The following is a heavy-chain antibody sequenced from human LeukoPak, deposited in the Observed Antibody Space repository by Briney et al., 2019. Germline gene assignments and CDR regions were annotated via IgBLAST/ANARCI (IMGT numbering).Heavy chain of an antibody. D-gene: IGHD2-21*02. CDR1: GYSIGSGYY. CDR3: ARVSGDDSGHFHL. J-gene: IGHJ1*01. V-gene: IGHV4-38-2*01. CDR2: IYHTKTT. Sequence: SETPSLTCAVSGYSIGSGYYWGWIRQPPGKGLEWIGSIYHTKTTSYNPSPTSRVTISVDTSKNQFSLRLSSVTAADTAVYYCARVSGDDSGHFHLWGQGTLVTVSS.